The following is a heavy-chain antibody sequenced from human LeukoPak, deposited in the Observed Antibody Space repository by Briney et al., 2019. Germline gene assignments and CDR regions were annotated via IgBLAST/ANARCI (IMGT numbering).Heavy chain of an antibody. J-gene: IGHJ6*03. Sequence: ASVTVSCRASGYTFTSYGISWVRQAPGQGLEWMGWISAYNGNTNYAQKLQGRVTMTTDTSTSTAYMELRSLRSDDTAVYYCARVKALNYGSGSYYKYLYYMDVWGKGTTVTVSS. V-gene: IGHV1-18*01. CDR3: ARVKALNYGSGSYYKYLYYMDV. CDR2: ISAYNGNT. CDR1: GYTFTSYG. D-gene: IGHD3-10*01.